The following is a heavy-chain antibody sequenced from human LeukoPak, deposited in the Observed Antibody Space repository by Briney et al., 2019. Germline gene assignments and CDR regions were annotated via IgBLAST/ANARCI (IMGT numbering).Heavy chain of an antibody. D-gene: IGHD2-21*02. J-gene: IGHJ4*02. Sequence: PGGSLRLSCAASGFTFDDYAMHWVRQAPGKGLEWVSGISWNSGSIGYADSVKGRFTISRDNAKNSLYLQMNSLRAEDTALYYCAKARGPVVTEYYFDYWGQGTLVTVSS. V-gene: IGHV3-9*01. CDR1: GFTFDDYA. CDR2: ISWNSGSI. CDR3: AKARGPVVTEYYFDY.